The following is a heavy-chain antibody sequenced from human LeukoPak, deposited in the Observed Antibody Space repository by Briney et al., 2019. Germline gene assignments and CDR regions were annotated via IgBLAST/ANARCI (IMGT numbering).Heavy chain of an antibody. V-gene: IGHV4-38-2*01. CDR3: ARGLYYQDY. D-gene: IGHD2-8*01. CDR1: GYSISSGYY. J-gene: IGHJ4*02. Sequence: SETLSLTCAVSGYSISSGYYWGWIRQPPGKGLEWIGTLYHSGSTYYNPSLKSRVTISVDTSKNQFSLKLTSVTAADTAVYYCARGLYYQDYWGQGNLVTVSS. CDR2: LYHSGST.